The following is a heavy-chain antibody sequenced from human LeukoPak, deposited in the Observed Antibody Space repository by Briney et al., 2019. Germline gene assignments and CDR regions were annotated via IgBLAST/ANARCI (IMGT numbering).Heavy chain of an antibody. V-gene: IGHV4-59*01. D-gene: IGHD5-18*01. CDR2: IYYSGST. J-gene: IGHJ4*02. CDR1: GGSISSYY. CDR3: AGEMTRDGYSYGFDY. Sequence: SETLSLTCAVSGGSISSYYWSWIRQPPGKGLEWIGYIYYSGSTNYNPSLKSRVTISVDTSKNQFSLKLSSVTAADTAVYYCAGEMTRDGYSYGFDYWGQGTLVTVSS.